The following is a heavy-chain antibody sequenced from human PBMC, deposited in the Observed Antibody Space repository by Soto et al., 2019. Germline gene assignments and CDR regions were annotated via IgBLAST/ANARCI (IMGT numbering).Heavy chain of an antibody. J-gene: IGHJ4*02. CDR1: GDSVSSNSAA. CDR3: ARGGYSSGWYRENYFDY. V-gene: IGHV6-1*01. Sequence: QTLSLTCAISGDSVSSNSAAWNWIRQSPSRGLEWLGRTYYRSKWYNDYAVSVKSRITINPDTSKNQFSLQLNSVTPEDTAVYYCARGGYSSGWYRENYFDYWGQGTLVTVSS. D-gene: IGHD6-19*01. CDR2: TYYRSKWYN.